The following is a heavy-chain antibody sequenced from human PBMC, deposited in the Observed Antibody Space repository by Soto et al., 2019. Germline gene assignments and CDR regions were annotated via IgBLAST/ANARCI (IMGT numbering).Heavy chain of an antibody. D-gene: IGHD3-3*01. Sequence: ASVKVSCKASGYTFNTYGINWVRQAPGQGLELMGWISSYDGKTTYAEKFQGRVTLTTDTSTSTAYMELRSLRSDDTAIYYCARDPHEFWTSYWFDPWGQGTPVTVSS. J-gene: IGHJ5*02. V-gene: IGHV1-18*01. CDR2: ISSYDGKT. CDR1: GYTFNTYG. CDR3: ARDPHEFWTSYWFDP.